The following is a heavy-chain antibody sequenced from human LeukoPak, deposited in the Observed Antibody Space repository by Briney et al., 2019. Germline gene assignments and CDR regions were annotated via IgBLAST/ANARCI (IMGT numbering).Heavy chain of an antibody. V-gene: IGHV3-23*01. CDR3: AKIGVIGHWYYDL. Sequence: GGSLGLSCAASGFPFSSHGMSWVRQAPGKGPEWVSSISSGSDYTFYADSVRGRFTIFRDNSKNTMYLQMNSLRVGDTAVYYCAKIGVIGHWYYDLWGRGTLVTVSS. J-gene: IGHJ2*01. D-gene: IGHD3/OR15-3a*01. CDR1: GFPFSSHG. CDR2: ISSGSDYT.